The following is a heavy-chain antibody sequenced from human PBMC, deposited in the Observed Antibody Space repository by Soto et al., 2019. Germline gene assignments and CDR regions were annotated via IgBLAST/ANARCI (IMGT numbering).Heavy chain of an antibody. CDR3: ATDRQQLGTGYFDY. J-gene: IGHJ4*02. V-gene: IGHV1-69*06. D-gene: IGHD6-6*01. Sequence: QVQLVQSGAEVKKPGSSVKVSCKASGGTFSSYAISWVRQAPGQGLEWMGGIIPIFGTANYAQKFQGRVTITADKCTSTAYMELSSLRSEDTAVYYCATDRQQLGTGYFDYWGQGTLVTVSS. CDR1: GGTFSSYA. CDR2: IIPIFGTA.